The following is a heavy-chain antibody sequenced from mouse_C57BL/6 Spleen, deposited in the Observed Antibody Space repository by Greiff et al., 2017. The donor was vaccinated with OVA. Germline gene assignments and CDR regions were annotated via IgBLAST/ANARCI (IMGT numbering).Heavy chain of an antibody. CDR3: ARPAQGRGIAY. D-gene: IGHD3-2*02. V-gene: IGHV1-42*01. CDR1: GYSFTGYY. J-gene: IGHJ3*01. Sequence: EVQLQQSGPELVKPGASVKISCKASGYSFTGYYMNWVKQSPEKSLEWIGEINPSTGGTTYNQKFKAKATLTVDKSSSTAYMQLKSLTSEDSAVYYCARPAQGRGIAYWGQGTLVTVSA. CDR2: INPSTGGT.